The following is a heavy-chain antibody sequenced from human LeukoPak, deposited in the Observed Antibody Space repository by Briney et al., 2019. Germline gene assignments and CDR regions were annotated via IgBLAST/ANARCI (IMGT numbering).Heavy chain of an antibody. J-gene: IGHJ4*02. CDR3: ANGEPAAETLGNFDY. V-gene: IGHV3-30*02. CDR2: IRYDGSNK. D-gene: IGHD2-2*01. Sequence: PGGSLGLSCAASGFTFSSYGMHWVRQAPGKGLEWVAFIRYDGSNKYYADSVKGRFTISRDNSKNTLYLQMNSLRAEDTAVYYCANGEPAAETLGNFDYWGQGTLVTVSS. CDR1: GFTFSSYG.